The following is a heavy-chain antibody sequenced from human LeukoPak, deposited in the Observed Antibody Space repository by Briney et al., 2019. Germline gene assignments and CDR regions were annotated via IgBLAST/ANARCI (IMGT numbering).Heavy chain of an antibody. CDR2: INPSGRT. Sequence: SETLSLTCGVYSGSLSDKYWSWIRQPPGKGLEWIGEINPSGRTNYNPSLMSRVTMSIDTSKNQFSLKLSSVTAADTAVYYCARLSGYHFDYWGQGALVTVSS. V-gene: IGHV4-34*01. CDR3: ARLSGYHFDY. D-gene: IGHD5-12*01. J-gene: IGHJ4*02. CDR1: SGSLSDKY.